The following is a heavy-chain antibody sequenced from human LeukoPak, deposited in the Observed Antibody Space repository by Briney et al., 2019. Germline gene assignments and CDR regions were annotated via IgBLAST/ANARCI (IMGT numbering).Heavy chain of an antibody. J-gene: IGHJ4*02. CDR2: LYSGGAT. Sequence: PGGSLRLSCAASGFTVKDNFMSWVRQAPGKGLKWVSVLYSGGATYYADPVKGRFTISRDNSKNIVFLQMNDLRTEDTAFYYCTRDSANYHFAYWGQGALVTVSS. V-gene: IGHV3-66*01. CDR3: TRDSANYHFAY. D-gene: IGHD4/OR15-4a*01. CDR1: GFTVKDNF.